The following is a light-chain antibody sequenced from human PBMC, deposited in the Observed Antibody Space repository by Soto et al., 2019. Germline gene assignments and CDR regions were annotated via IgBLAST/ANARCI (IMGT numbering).Light chain of an antibody. CDR3: QQYNSYSPDS. J-gene: IGKJ2*03. V-gene: IGKV1-5*03. CDR1: QSIGRR. Sequence: DLQMTQSPSTLSASVGERVTITCRASQSIGRRVAWYQQNPGKAPKFIIYETSKLESGVPKRFRGSGSWTEFTLTITSLQPDDFGTYYCQQYNSYSPDSFGQGTKLEIK. CDR2: ETS.